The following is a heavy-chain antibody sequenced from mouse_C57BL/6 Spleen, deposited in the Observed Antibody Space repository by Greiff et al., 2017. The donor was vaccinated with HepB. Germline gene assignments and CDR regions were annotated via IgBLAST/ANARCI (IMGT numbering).Heavy chain of an antibody. CDR2: INPSSGYT. CDR1: GYTFTSYW. D-gene: IGHD1-1*01. Sequence: QVQLKESGAELAKPGASVKLSCKASGYTFTSYWMHWVKQRPGQGLEWIGYINPSSGYTKYNQKFKDKATLTADKSSSTTYMQLSSLTYEDSAVYYFARDSVPDYGSSDYYAMDYWGQGTSVTVSS. V-gene: IGHV1-7*01. CDR3: ARDSVPDYGSSDYYAMDY. J-gene: IGHJ4*01.